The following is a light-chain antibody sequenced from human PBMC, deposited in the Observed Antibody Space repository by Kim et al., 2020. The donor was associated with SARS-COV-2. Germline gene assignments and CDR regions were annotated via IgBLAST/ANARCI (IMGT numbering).Light chain of an antibody. Sequence: GQMVTISCSGSNSNIGVNTVNWYQQFPGTAPKLLIYRNNQRPSGVPDRFSGSKSGTSASLALSGLLSEDEADYYCATWDDSLNAWVFGGGTKLTVL. CDR2: RNN. V-gene: IGLV1-44*01. CDR3: ATWDDSLNAWV. CDR1: NSNIGVNT. J-gene: IGLJ3*02.